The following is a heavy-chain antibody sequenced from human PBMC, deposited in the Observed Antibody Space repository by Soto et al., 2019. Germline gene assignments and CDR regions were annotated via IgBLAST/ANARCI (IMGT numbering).Heavy chain of an antibody. J-gene: IGHJ4*02. V-gene: IGHV3-74*01. CDR2: INTDGSIT. CDR1: GLIFSKYK. Sequence: AGSLRLSCAASGLIFSKYKMHWVRQAPGKGLVWVSRINTDGSITDYADSVKGRFTVSRDNAKNTMYLQMNSLTADDTAVYYCARDTNGLHYWGQGTLVTVSS. D-gene: IGHD2-8*01. CDR3: ARDTNGLHY.